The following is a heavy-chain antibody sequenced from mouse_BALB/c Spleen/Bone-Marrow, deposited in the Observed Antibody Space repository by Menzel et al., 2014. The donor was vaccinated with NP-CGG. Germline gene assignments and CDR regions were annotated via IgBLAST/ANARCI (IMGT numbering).Heavy chain of an antibody. V-gene: IGHV1S127*01. Sequence: QVQLQQSGAELVKPGASVKMSCKASGYTFTSYWMHWVKQRPGQGLEWIGVIDPSDSYTSYNQKFKGKATLTVDTSSSTAYMQLSSRTSEDSAVYYCTRSRDYGNWFAYWGQGTLVTVSA. D-gene: IGHD2-1*01. J-gene: IGHJ3*01. CDR1: GYTFTSYW. CDR2: IDPSDSYT. CDR3: TRSRDYGNWFAY.